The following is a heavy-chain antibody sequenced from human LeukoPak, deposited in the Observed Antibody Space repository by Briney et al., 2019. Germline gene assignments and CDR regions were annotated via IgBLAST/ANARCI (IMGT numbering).Heavy chain of an antibody. CDR3: ASGSSGTYYYFDY. V-gene: IGHV4-39*01. D-gene: IGHD1-26*01. CDR2: IYYSGST. J-gene: IGHJ4*02. Sequence: SETLSLTCTVSGGSISSSSYYWGWIRQPPGKGLEWIGSIYYSGSTYYNPSLKSRVTISVDTSKNQFSLKLSSVTAADTAVYYCASGSSGTYYYFDYWGQGTLVTVSS. CDR1: GGSISSSSYY.